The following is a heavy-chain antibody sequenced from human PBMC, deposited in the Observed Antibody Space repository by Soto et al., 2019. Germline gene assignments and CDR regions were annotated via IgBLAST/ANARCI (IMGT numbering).Heavy chain of an antibody. CDR1: GFTFNSYW. Sequence: EVQLVESGGGLVQPGASLRLSCAASGFTFNSYWMTWVRQAPGKGLEWVANIKQDGSEKYYVDSVKSRFTISRDNAKNSLYLQMNSLRAEDTAVYYCARGWGLDPWGQGTLVTVSS. CDR2: IKQDGSEK. CDR3: ARGWGLDP. J-gene: IGHJ5*02. D-gene: IGHD1-26*01. V-gene: IGHV3-7*04.